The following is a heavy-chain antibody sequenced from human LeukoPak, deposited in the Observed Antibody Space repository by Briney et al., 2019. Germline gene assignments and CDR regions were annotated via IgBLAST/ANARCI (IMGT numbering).Heavy chain of an antibody. Sequence: PGGSLRLPCAASGFTFSSYSMNWVRQAPGKGLEWVSYISSSSSTIYYADSVKGRSTISRDNAKNSLYLQMNSLRAEDTAVYYCARDLHVDTAMAWDYWGQGTLVTVSS. CDR2: ISSSSSTI. J-gene: IGHJ4*02. D-gene: IGHD5-18*01. CDR1: GFTFSSYS. CDR3: ARDLHVDTAMAWDY. V-gene: IGHV3-48*04.